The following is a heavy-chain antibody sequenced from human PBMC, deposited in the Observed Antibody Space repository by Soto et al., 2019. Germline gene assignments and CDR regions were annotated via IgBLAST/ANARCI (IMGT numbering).Heavy chain of an antibody. J-gene: IGHJ4*02. CDR3: ARESYSGYFDY. CDR1: GFTFSTYA. D-gene: IGHD2-21*01. Sequence: ESGGGVVQPGRSLRLSCAASGFTFSTYAIHWVRQAPGKGLEWVAVISYDGYSIYYADSVKGRFTISRDNSKNTLYLQMNSLRTEDTAVYYCARESYSGYFDYWGQGTLVTVSS. V-gene: IGHV3-30-3*01. CDR2: ISYDGYSI.